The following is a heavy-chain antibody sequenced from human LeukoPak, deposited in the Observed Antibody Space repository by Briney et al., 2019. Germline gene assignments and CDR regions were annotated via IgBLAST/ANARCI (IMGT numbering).Heavy chain of an antibody. CDR1: GNSISSGDYY. CDR3: ARDGPNVLSQLDYSNEIDY. CDR2: IYHSGST. D-gene: IGHD4-11*01. J-gene: IGHJ4*02. Sequence: SETLSLTCTVSGNSISSGDYYWSWIRQPAGKGLEWIGRIYHSGSTYYNPSLKSRVTISVDTSKNQFSLKLSSVTAADTAVYYCARDGPNVLSQLDYSNEIDYWGQGTLVTVSS. V-gene: IGHV4-38-2*02.